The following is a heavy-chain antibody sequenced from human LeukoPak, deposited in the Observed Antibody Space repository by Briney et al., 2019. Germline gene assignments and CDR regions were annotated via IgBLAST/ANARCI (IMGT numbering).Heavy chain of an antibody. CDR3: ARLREGLSHFDH. D-gene: IGHD3-16*02. CDR1: GYTFTDYY. J-gene: IGHJ4*02. Sequence: ASVKVSCKASGYTFTDYYIQWMRQAPGQGLEWMGWINVNNGGTKYAQHLQGRVAMTTDTSISTAYMELSRLRSDDTAVYYCARLREGLSHFDHWGQGTLVSVSS. CDR2: INVNNGGT. V-gene: IGHV1-2*02.